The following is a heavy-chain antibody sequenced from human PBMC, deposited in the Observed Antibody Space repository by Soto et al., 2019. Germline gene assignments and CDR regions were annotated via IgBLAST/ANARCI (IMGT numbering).Heavy chain of an antibody. D-gene: IGHD2-15*01. CDR1: GFTFSSYA. J-gene: IGHJ4*02. CDR3: AKDLAHHKPVEYYFDY. V-gene: IGHV3-23*01. Sequence: GGSLRLSCAASGFTFSSYAMRWVRQAPGKGLEWVSAISGSGGSTYYADSVKGRFTISRDNSKNTLYLQMNSLRAEDTAVYYCAKDLAHHKPVEYYFDYWGQGTLVTVSS. CDR2: ISGSGGST.